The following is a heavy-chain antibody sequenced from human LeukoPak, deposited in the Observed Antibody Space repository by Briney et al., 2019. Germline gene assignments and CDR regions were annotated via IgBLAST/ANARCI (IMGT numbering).Heavy chain of an antibody. CDR2: FSYSGST. CDR1: GVSISDYH. D-gene: IGHD1-26*01. CDR3: ARMYSGTSYYFDF. V-gene: IGHV4-59*01. J-gene: IGHJ4*02. Sequence: SETLSLTCSVSGVSISDYHWIWIRQPPAKGLEWMGYFSYSGSTRYNPSLKSRVTMSVDTSKNQFSLRLISVAAADTAVYYCARMYSGTSYYFDFWGQGTLVTVS.